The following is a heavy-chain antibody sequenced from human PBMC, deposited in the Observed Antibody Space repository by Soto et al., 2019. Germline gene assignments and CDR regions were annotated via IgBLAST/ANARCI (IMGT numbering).Heavy chain of an antibody. J-gene: IGHJ3*02. CDR2: INHSGST. CDR1: GGSFSGYY. Sequence: SETLSLTCAVYGGSFSGYYWTWIRQPPGTGLEWIGEINHSGSTNYNPSLKSRVTISVDTSKNQFSLKLTSVTAADTAVYYCARYLRGLHRDPDAFDIWGQGTMVTVSS. CDR3: ARYLRGLHRDPDAFDI. V-gene: IGHV4-34*01. D-gene: IGHD3-16*01.